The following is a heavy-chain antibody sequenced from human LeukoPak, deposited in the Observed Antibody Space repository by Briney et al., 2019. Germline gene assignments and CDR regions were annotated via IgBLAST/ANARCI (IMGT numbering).Heavy chain of an antibody. CDR3: ASYSSSSHYFDY. D-gene: IGHD6-6*01. CDR2: IIPIFGTA. CDR1: GGTFSSYA. J-gene: IGHJ4*02. Sequence: ASVKVSCKASGGTFSSYAISWVRQAPGQGLEWMGGIIPIFGTANYAQKFQGRVTITADKSTSTAYMELSSLRSEDTAVYYCASYSSSSHYFDYWGQGTLVTVSS. V-gene: IGHV1-69*06.